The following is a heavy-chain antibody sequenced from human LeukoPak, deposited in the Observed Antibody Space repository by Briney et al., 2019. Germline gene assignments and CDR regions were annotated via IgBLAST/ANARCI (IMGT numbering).Heavy chain of an antibody. V-gene: IGHV3-74*01. CDR3: ARGYYYGSGSYYKFTWFDP. J-gene: IGHJ5*02. CDR2: INSDGSST. D-gene: IGHD3-10*01. Sequence: GGSLRLSCAASGFTFSRYWMNWVRQAPGKGLVWVSRINSDGSSTSYADSVKGRFTISRDNAKNTLYLQMNSLRAEDTAVYYCARGYYYGSGSYYKFTWFDPWGQGTLVTVSS. CDR1: GFTFSRYW.